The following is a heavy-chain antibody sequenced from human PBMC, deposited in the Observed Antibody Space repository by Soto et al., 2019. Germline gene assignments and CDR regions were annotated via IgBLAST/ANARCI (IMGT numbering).Heavy chain of an antibody. Sequence: PGESLKISCKGSGYSFTSYWIGWVRQMPGKGLEWMGIIYPGDSDTRYSPSFQGQVTISADKSISTAYLQWSSLKASDTAMYYCAKGPHPNIGWPYYFDSWGQGVPVTVSS. D-gene: IGHD6-19*01. J-gene: IGHJ4*02. CDR1: GYSFTSYW. CDR3: AKGPHPNIGWPYYFDS. V-gene: IGHV5-51*01. CDR2: IYPGDSDT.